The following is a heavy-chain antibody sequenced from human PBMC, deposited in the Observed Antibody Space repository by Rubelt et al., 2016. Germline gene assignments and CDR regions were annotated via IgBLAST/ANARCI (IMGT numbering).Heavy chain of an antibody. Sequence: QVQLQQWGAGLLKPSETLSLTCAVYGGSFSGYYWSWIRQPPGKGLEWIGEINHSGSTNYNPSLKCCVAISVDTSKNQFALRLSSVTAADTAVYYCARGQTDIVVVPAAMSYWFDPWGQGTLVTVSS. V-gene: IGHV4-34*01. CDR1: GGSFSGYY. CDR3: ARGQTDIVVVPAAMSYWFDP. CDR2: INHSGST. J-gene: IGHJ5*02. D-gene: IGHD2-2*01.